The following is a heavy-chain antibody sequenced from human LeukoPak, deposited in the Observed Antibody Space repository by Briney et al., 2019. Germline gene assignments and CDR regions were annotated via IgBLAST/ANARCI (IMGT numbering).Heavy chain of an antibody. CDR2: IWYDGSNK. J-gene: IGHJ4*02. V-gene: IGHV3-33*06. CDR3: AKDLPRLGGTGGVFDY. CDR1: GFTFSSYG. Sequence: GRSLRLSCAASGFTFSSYGMHWVRQAPGKGLEWVAVIWYDGSNKYYADSVKGRFTISRDNSKNTLYLQMNSLRAEDTAVYYCAKDLPRLGGTGGVFDYWGQGTLDTVSS. D-gene: IGHD3-16*01.